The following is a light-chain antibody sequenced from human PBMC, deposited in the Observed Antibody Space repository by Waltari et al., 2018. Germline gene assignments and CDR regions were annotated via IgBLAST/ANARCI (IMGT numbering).Light chain of an antibody. CDR3: QQRTNWL. CDR2: DAS. Sequence: EIVLTQSPATLSLSPGERAIFSCRASQSVDNFLAWYQPRPGQAPRLLIYDASKRATGIPARFSGSGSGTDFTLTISSLEPEDFAVYYCQQRTNWLFGPGTKVEI. J-gene: IGKJ3*01. V-gene: IGKV3-11*01. CDR1: QSVDNF.